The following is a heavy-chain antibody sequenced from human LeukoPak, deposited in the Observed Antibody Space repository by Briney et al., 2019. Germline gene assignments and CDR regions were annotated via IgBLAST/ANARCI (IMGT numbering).Heavy chain of an antibody. Sequence: GGSLRLSCAASGFTFSSYSMNWVRQAPGKGLEWVSSISSSSSYIYYADSVKGRFTTSRDNAKNSLYLQMNSLRADDTAVYYCARFAAGGSYYYYMDVWGQGTLVTVSS. CDR2: ISSSSSYI. CDR3: ARFAAGGSYYYYMDV. D-gene: IGHD6-25*01. CDR1: GFTFSSYS. V-gene: IGHV3-21*01. J-gene: IGHJ6*03.